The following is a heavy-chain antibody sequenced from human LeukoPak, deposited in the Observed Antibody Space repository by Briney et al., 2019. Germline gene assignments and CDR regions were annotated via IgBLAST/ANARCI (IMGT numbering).Heavy chain of an antibody. CDR1: GFTFSSYA. D-gene: IGHD6-13*01. J-gene: IGHJ1*01. CDR3: AKSPWGSSWYGGEYFQH. Sequence: GGSLRLSCAASGFTFSSYAMSGVRQTPGKGLEWVSAISGSGGSTYYADSVKGRFTISRDNSKNTLYLQMHSLRAEDTAVYYCAKSPWGSSWYGGEYFQHWGQGTLVTVSS. CDR2: ISGSGGST. V-gene: IGHV3-23*01.